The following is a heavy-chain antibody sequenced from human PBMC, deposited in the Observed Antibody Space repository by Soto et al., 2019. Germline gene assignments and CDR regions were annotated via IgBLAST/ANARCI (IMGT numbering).Heavy chain of an antibody. V-gene: IGHV1-8*01. CDR2: MNPTSGNT. Sequence: QVQLVQSGAEVKKPGASVKVYCKASGYTFTSYDINWGRQATAQGLEWMGWMNPTSGNTRYAQKFQGRVTITRNTSISTAYMELSSLRCEETAVYSWARFPRFVPWGKGTLVTVCS. CDR1: GYTFTSYD. J-gene: IGHJ5*02. CDR3: ARFPRFVP.